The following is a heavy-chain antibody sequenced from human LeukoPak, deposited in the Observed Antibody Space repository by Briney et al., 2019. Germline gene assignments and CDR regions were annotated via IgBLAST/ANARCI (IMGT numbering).Heavy chain of an antibody. CDR2: IYPGDSDT. D-gene: IGHD2-21*02. CDR3: ARPTYCGGDCYSGAFDI. V-gene: IGHV5-51*01. Sequence: GADLQISCEGSGYNFSSYWIGWVRQMPGKGLEWMGIIYPGDSDTRYSPSFQGQVTISADKSISTAYLQWSSLKASDTAMYYCARPTYCGGDCYSGAFDIWGQGTMVTVSS. CDR1: GYNFSSYW. J-gene: IGHJ3*02.